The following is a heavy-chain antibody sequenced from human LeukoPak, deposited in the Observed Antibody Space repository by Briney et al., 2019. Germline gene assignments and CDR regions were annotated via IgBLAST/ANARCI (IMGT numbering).Heavy chain of an antibody. J-gene: IGHJ5*02. CDR3: ARRGIEAAGSWDWFDP. CDR1: GGSISSGSYH. CDR2: IHYSGST. D-gene: IGHD6-13*01. V-gene: IGHV4-31*03. Sequence: SETLSLTSTVSGGSISSGSYHWSWIRQLPGKGLEWIGYIHYSGSTYYNPSLKSRVTISVDTSKNQFSLKMSSVTAADTAVYFCARRGIEAAGSWDWFDPWGQGTLVTVSS.